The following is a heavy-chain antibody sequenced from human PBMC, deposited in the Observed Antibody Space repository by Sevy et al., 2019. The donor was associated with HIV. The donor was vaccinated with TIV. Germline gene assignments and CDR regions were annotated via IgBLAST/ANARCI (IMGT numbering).Heavy chain of an antibody. CDR2: IYYSGST. CDR1: GGSISSSSYY. CDR3: AMLPGLAARLPLSLYFQH. Sequence: SETLSLTCTVSGGSISSSSYYWGWIRQPPGKGLEWIGSIYYSGSTYYNPSLKSRVTISVDTSKNQFSLKLSSVTAADTAVYYCAMLPGLAARLPLSLYFQHWGQGTLVTVSS. D-gene: IGHD6-13*01. V-gene: IGHV4-39*01. J-gene: IGHJ1*01.